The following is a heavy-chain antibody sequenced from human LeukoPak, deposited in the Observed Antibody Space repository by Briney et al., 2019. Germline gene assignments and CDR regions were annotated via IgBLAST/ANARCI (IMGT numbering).Heavy chain of an antibody. V-gene: IGHV1-8*01. D-gene: IGHD6-13*01. CDR2: MNPNSGNT. J-gene: IGHJ5*02. Sequence: ASVTVSCKPSGYTFTSYDINWVRQAAGQGIEWMGWMNPNSGNTGYAQKFQGRVTMTRNNSISTAYMELSSLRSEDTAVYYCARGVIAAADDPCGQGTLVTVSS. CDR1: GYTFTSYD. CDR3: ARGVIAAADDP.